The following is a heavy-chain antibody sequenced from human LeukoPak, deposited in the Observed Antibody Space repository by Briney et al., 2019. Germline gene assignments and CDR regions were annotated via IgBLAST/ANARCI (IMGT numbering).Heavy chain of an antibody. J-gene: IGHJ5*02. CDR3: AALTPGVVIAVPFDP. CDR1: GFTFVNYA. D-gene: IGHD2-15*01. V-gene: IGHV3-49*03. Sequence: GGSLRLSCTASGFTFVNYAMSWFRRAPGKGLEWVGFIRGESYGETTEYAASVKDRFSISRDDSKSVAYLQMNNLKIEDTAVYYCAALTPGVVIAVPFDPWGQGTLVAVSS. CDR2: IRGESYGETT.